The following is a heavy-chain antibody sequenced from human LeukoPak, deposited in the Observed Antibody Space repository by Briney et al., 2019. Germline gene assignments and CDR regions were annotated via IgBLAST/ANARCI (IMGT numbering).Heavy chain of an antibody. Sequence: GGSLRLSCAASGFTFSSYGMHWVRQARQAPGKGLEWVAFIRYVGTEKYYADSVKGRFTISRDNSRNTLYLQMNDLRAEDTATYYCAKGSYSCTHNSCPQHYYYMDVWGKGTTVTVSS. V-gene: IGHV3-30*02. CDR1: GFTFSSYG. D-gene: IGHD2-21*01. J-gene: IGHJ6*03. CDR2: IRYVGTEK. CDR3: AKGSYSCTHNSCPQHYYYMDV.